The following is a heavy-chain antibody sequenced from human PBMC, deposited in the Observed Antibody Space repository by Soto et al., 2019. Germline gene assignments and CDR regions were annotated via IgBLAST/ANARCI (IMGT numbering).Heavy chain of an antibody. V-gene: IGHV3-30*14. J-gene: IGHJ4*02. CDR1: GFTFSNYA. D-gene: IGHD3-16*02. Sequence: QVQLVESGGSVVQPGRSLRLSCAASGFTFSNYALHWVRQAPGKGLEWVAVISFDGSNKYYADSVKGRFTISRDDSKNTLYVQMNSLRAEDTAIYYGARDGDGMITFGGVIVPEYDYWGQGTLVTDSS. CDR2: ISFDGSNK. CDR3: ARDGDGMITFGGVIVPEYDY.